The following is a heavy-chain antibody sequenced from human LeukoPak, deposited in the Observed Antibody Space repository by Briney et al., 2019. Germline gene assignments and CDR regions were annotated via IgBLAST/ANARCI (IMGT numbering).Heavy chain of an antibody. CDR2: IIPIFGTA. J-gene: IGHJ4*02. CDR1: GGTFSSYA. Sequence: SVKVSCKASGGTFSSYAISWVRQAPGQGLEWMGVIIPIFGTANYAQKFQGRVTITADKSTSTAYMELSSLRSEDTAVYYCARDLSQGRAVAGYFDNWGQGTLVTVPS. CDR3: ARDLSQGRAVAGYFDN. V-gene: IGHV1-69*06. D-gene: IGHD6-19*01.